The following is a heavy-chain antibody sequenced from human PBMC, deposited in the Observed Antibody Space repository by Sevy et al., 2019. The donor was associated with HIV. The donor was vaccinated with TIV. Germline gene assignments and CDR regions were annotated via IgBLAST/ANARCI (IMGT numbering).Heavy chain of an antibody. D-gene: IGHD3-22*01. CDR1: GFTFSSYD. J-gene: IGHJ4*02. Sequence: GGSLRLSCAASGFTFSSYDMHWVRQATGKGLEWVSAIGTAGDPYYPGPVKGRFTISRENAKNSLYLQMNSLRAGDTAVYYCARVSVATGIVVVITRRVYYFDYWGQGTLVTVSS. V-gene: IGHV3-13*05. CDR3: ARVSVATGIVVVITRRVYYFDY. CDR2: IGTAGDP.